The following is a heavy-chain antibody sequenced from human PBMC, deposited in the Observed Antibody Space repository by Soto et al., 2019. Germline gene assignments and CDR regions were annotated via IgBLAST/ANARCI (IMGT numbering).Heavy chain of an antibody. Sequence: EVQLVESGGGLVQPGGSLRLSCAASGFTFTTYGIHWVRQAPGKGLGFVSAITSNGGSTYYADSVKGRFTISRDNSKNTVYLQMGSLSVEAMGVYYCARARRDCSSSSCYLYYFDYWGQGTLVTVSS. CDR1: GFTFTTYG. J-gene: IGHJ4*02. CDR2: ITSNGGST. D-gene: IGHD2-2*01. CDR3: ARARRDCSSSSCYLYYFDY. V-gene: IGHV3-64*07.